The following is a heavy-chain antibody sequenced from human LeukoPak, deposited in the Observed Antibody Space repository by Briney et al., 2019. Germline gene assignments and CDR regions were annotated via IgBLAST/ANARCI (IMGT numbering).Heavy chain of an antibody. CDR2: INPNSSGT. Sequence: ASVKVSCKASGYTFTGYYMHWVRQAPGQGLEWMGWINPNSSGTNYAQKFQGRVTMTRDTSISTAYMELSRLRSDDTAVYYCARGTHGSGSYYAFDYWGQGTLVTVSS. CDR3: ARGTHGSGSYYAFDY. D-gene: IGHD3-10*01. J-gene: IGHJ4*02. CDR1: GYTFTGYY. V-gene: IGHV1-2*02.